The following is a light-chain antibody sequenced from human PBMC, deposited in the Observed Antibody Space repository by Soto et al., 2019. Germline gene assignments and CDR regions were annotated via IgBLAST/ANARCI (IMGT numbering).Light chain of an antibody. V-gene: IGKV3D-7*01. CDR1: QSVSSSY. J-gene: IGKJ5*01. CDR2: GAS. CDR3: QQDYNLPP. Sequence: PGERVTLSCRASQSVSSSYLTWYQQKPGQAPRLLIYGASTRATSIPARFSGSGSGTDFTLTISSLQPEDFAVYYCQQDYNLPPFSQGTRLEIK.